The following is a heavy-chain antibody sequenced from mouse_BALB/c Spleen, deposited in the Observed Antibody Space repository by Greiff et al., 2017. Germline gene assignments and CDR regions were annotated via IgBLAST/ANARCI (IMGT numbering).Heavy chain of an antibody. CDR2: ISDGGSYT. V-gene: IGHV5-4*02. CDR3: ARGSSFAY. J-gene: IGHJ3*01. Sequence: EVQLVESGGGLVKPGGSLKLSCAASGFTFSDYYMYWVRQTPEKRLEWVATISDGGSYTYYPDSVKGRFTISRDNAKNNLYLQMSSLKSEDTAMYYCARGSSFAYWGQGTLVTVSA. CDR1: GFTFSDYY.